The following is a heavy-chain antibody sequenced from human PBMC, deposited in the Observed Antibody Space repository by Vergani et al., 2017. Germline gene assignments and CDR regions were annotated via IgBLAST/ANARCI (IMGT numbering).Heavy chain of an antibody. J-gene: IGHJ6*04. CDR2: ISSSSSYI. CDR3: YYDFWAGYESGDV. D-gene: IGHD3-3*01. Sequence: EVQLVESGGGLVPPGRSLRLSCAASGFSFGDYAMTWVRQAPGKGLEWVSSISSSSSYIHYSDSLKGRFTISRDNAKSSLYLQMNRLTIEDTAVYYCYYDFWAGYESGDVWGKGTTVTVSS. V-gene: IGHV3-21*02. CDR1: GFSFGDYA.